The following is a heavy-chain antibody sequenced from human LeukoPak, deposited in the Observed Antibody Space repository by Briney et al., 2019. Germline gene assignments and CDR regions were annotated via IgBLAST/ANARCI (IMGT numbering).Heavy chain of an antibody. CDR3: APGAWDTAMVTTGFDP. CDR2: IYYSGST. D-gene: IGHD5-18*01. J-gene: IGHJ5*02. CDR1: GGSISSSSYY. Sequence: SETLSLTCTVSGGSISSSSYYWGWIRQPPGKGLEWIGSIYYSGSTYYNPSLKSRVTISVDTSKNQFSLKLSSVTAADTAVYYCAPGAWDTAMVTTGFDPWDQGTLVTVSS. V-gene: IGHV4-39*07.